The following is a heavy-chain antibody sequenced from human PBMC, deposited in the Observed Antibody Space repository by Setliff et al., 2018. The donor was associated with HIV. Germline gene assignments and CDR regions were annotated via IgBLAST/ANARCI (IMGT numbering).Heavy chain of an antibody. CDR2: IYSSGST. CDR3: AREPPGYGDSNDY. J-gene: IGHJ4*02. D-gene: IGHD4-17*01. CDR1: GGSVGSGSYY. V-gene: IGHV4-61*01. Sequence: PSETLSLTCTVSGGSVGSGSYYWSWIRQSPGQGLEWIGHIYSSGSTTYNPTLKSRVTMSIDTSKNQFSLKVRPVSAADTADYSCAREPPGYGDSNDYWGQGMLVTVSS.